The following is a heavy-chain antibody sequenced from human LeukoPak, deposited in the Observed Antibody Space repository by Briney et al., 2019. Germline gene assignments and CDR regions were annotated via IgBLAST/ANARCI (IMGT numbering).Heavy chain of an antibody. CDR3: ARGGARPYYDSADSAFDI. CDR1: GGSISSFY. J-gene: IGHJ3*02. CDR2: IYYSGST. Sequence: PSETLSLTCTVSGGSISSFYWNWIRQPPGKGLEWIGYIYYSGSTNHNPSLKSRVTISVDKSKNQFSLKLSSVTAADTAVYYCARGGARPYYDSADSAFDIWGQGTMVTVSS. V-gene: IGHV4-59*01. D-gene: IGHD3-22*01.